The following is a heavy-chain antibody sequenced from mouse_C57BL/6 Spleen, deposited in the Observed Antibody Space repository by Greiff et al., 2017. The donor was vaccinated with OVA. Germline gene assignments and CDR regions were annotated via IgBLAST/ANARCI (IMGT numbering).Heavy chain of an antibody. D-gene: IGHD2-5*01. CDR3: ARQGAYYSNPWYFDV. CDR2: ISHGGGST. CDR1: GFTFSDYY. V-gene: IGHV5-12*01. Sequence: EVHLVESGGGLVQPGGSLKLSCAASGFTFSDYYMYWVRQTPEQRLEWVAYISHGGGSTYYTDTVKGRFTITRDNAKNTLYLQMSRLKSEDTAMYYSARQGAYYSNPWYFDVWGTGTTVTVSS. J-gene: IGHJ1*03.